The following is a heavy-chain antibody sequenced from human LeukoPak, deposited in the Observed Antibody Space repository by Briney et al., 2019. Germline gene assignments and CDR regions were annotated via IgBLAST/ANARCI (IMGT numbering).Heavy chain of an antibody. Sequence: GASVKVSCKASGGTFSSYAISWVRQAPGQGLEWMGGIIPIFGTANYAQKFQGRVTITADKSTSTAYMELSSLRSEDTAVYYCARDLVVVVPHLGYWGQGTLVTVSS. J-gene: IGHJ4*02. CDR2: IIPIFGTA. CDR1: GGTFSSYA. V-gene: IGHV1-69*06. D-gene: IGHD3-22*01. CDR3: ARDLVVVVPHLGY.